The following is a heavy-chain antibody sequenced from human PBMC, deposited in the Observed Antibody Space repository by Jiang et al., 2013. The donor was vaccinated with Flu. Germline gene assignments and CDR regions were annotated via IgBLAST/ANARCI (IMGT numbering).Heavy chain of an antibody. J-gene: IGHJ4*02. CDR3: AREVVPHSGSYHFDD. CDR2: IIPFIGIT. CDR1: GGTFGNYI. D-gene: IGHD3-10*01. V-gene: IGHV1-69*04. Sequence: GAEVKKPGSSVKVSCKDSGGTFGNYIISWLRQAPGQGPEWMGRIIPFIGITNFAQNFQGRVTITADKSTNTAHMELTNLTSEDTAVYYCAREVVPHSGSYHFDDWGQGTLVAVSS.